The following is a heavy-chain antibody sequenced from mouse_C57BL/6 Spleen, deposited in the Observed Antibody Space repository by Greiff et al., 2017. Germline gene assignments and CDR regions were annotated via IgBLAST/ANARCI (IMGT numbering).Heavy chain of an antibody. D-gene: IGHD1-1*01. CDR2: IRLKSDNYAT. CDR3: TGYGSSPYYYAMDY. V-gene: IGHV6-3*01. Sequence: EVKVVESGGGLVQPGGSMKLSCVASGFTFSNYWMNWVRQSPEKGLEWVAQIRLKSDNYATHYAESVKGRFTISRDDSKSSVYLQMNNLRAEDTGIYYCTGYGSSPYYYAMDYWGQGTSVTVSS. J-gene: IGHJ4*01. CDR1: GFTFSNYW.